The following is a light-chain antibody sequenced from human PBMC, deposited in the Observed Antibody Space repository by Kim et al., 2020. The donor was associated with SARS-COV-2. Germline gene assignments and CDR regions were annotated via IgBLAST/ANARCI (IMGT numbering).Light chain of an antibody. CDR2: DVT. V-gene: IGLV2-11*01. Sequence: QSALTQPRSVSGSPGQSVTISCTGTSSDVGAYNYVSWYQQHPGEAPTLFIHDVTKRPSGVPDRFSGSKSGNTASLTISGLQAEDEADHYCCSYAGSRWVFGGGTKLTVL. J-gene: IGLJ3*02. CDR3: CSYAGSRWV. CDR1: SSDVGAYNY.